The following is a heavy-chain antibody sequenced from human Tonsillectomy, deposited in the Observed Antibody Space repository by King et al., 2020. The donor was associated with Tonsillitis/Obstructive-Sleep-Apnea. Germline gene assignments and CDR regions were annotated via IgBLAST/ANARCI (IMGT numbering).Heavy chain of an antibody. CDR1: GFTFSSYW. V-gene: IGHV3-74*01. D-gene: IGHD3-22*01. J-gene: IGHJ4*02. CDR2: INSDGSST. Sequence: GQLVQSGGGLVQPGGSLRLSCAASGFTFSSYWMHWVRQAPGKGLVWVPRINSDGSSTSYADSVKGRFTISRDNAKNTLYLQMNSLRAEDTAVYYCARDAQCGYGAYFDYWGQGTLVTVSS. CDR3: ARDAQCGYGAYFDY.